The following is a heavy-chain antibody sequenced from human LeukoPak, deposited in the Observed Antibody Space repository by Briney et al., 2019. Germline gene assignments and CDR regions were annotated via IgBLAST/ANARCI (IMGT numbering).Heavy chain of an antibody. D-gene: IGHD2-15*01. J-gene: IGHJ6*03. CDR3: ARAPFPLRYSSGGSCSPYYYYMDV. V-gene: IGHV3-21*01. CDR1: GFTFSSYS. Sequence: GGSLRLSCAASGFTFSSYSMNWVRQAPGKGLEWDSSISSSSSYIYYADSVKGRFTISRDNAKNSLYLQMNSLRAEDTAVYYCARAPFPLRYSSGGSCSPYYYYMDVWGKGTTVTISS. CDR2: ISSSSSYI.